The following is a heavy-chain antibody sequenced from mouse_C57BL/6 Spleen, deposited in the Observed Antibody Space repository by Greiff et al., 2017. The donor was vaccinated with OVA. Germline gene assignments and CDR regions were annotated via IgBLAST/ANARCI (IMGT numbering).Heavy chain of an antibody. Sequence: QVQLQQSGAELVKPGASVKLSCKASGYTFTSYWMHWVKQRPGQGLEWIGMIHPNSGSTNYNEKFKSKATLTVDKSSSTAYMQLSSLTSEDSAVYYCAAIYYGNSIAYWGQGTLVTVSA. CDR3: AAIYYGNSIAY. D-gene: IGHD2-1*01. V-gene: IGHV1-64*01. CDR1: GYTFTSYW. J-gene: IGHJ3*01. CDR2: IHPNSGST.